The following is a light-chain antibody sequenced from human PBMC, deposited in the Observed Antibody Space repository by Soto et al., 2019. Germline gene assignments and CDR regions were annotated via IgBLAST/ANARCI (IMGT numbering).Light chain of an antibody. J-gene: IGLJ7*01. V-gene: IGLV2-8*01. CDR1: SSDVGGYNY. CDR3: SSFAGSNNLFV. CDR2: EVS. Sequence: QSALTQPPSASGSPGQSVTISCTGTSSDVGGYNYVSWYQQHPGKAPKFMIYEVSKRPSGVPDRFSGSKSGNTASLTVSGLQAEDEADYYCSSFAGSNNLFVFGTGTQLTVL.